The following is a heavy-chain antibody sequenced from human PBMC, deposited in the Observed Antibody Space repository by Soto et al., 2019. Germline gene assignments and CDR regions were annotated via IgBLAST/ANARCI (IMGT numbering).Heavy chain of an antibody. CDR3: GRLGSTFRVLYGMDV. J-gene: IGHJ6*02. CDR2: ISDSGRT. D-gene: IGHD3-16*01. Sequence: QVQLRESGPGLVKPSETLSLTCTVPGGSISSYYWGWIRQPPGKGLEWIGYISDSGRTNYFPSLRSRVIISVDASTNQFSLKLNSVTAADTAVYFCGRLGSTFRVLYGMDVWGQGTTVTVSS. CDR1: GGSISSYY. V-gene: IGHV4-59*01.